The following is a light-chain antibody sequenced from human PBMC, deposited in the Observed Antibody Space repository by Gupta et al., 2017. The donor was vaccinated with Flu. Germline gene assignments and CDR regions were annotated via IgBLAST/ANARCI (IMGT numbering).Light chain of an antibody. CDR1: IPNIGNNY. V-gene: IGLV1-51*02. J-gene: IGLJ2*01. CDR3: GTWDSSLSSGVV. Sequence: QSVLTQPPSVSAAPGQKVTISCPGSIPNIGNNYVSWYQHLPGTAPKLLIYENNKRPSGIPDRFSGSKSGTSATLGITGLQTGDEADYYCGTWDSSLSSGVVFGEGTKLTVL. CDR2: ENN.